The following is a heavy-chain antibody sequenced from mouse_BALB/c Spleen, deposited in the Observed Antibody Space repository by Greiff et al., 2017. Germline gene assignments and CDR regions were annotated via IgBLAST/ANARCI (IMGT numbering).Heavy chain of an antibody. CDR3: ARDIGLLYYAMDD. V-gene: IGHV7-3*02. J-gene: IGHJ4*01. CDR2: IRNKANGYTT. CDR1: GFTFTDYY. Sequence: EVQRVESGGGLVQPGGSLRLSCATSGFTFTDYYMSWVRQPPGKALEWLGFIRNKANGYTTEYSASVKGRFTISRDNSQSILYLQMNTLRAEDSATYYCARDIGLLYYAMDDWGQGTSVTVSS.